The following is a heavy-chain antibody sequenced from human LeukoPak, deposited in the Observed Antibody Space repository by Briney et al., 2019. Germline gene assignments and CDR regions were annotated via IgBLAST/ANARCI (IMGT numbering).Heavy chain of an antibody. CDR1: GFTFSSYW. CDR3: AREGNWGSEGFDY. J-gene: IGHJ4*02. D-gene: IGHD3-16*01. CDR2: IYHSGST. V-gene: IGHV4-4*02. Sequence: GSLRLSCAASGFTFSSYWMSWVRQAPGKGLEWIGYIYHSGSTYYNPSLKSRVTISVDRSKNQFSLKLSSVTAADTAVYYCAREGNWGSEGFDYWGQGTLVTVSS.